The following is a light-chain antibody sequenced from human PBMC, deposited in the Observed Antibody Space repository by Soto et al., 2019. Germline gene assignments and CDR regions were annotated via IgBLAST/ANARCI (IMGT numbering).Light chain of an antibody. Sequence: QSALTQPASVSGSTGQSITISCTGTSSDVGGYNYVSWYQQHPGKAPKLMIYDVSNRPSGVSNRFSGSKSGNTASLTISGLQAEDEADYYCSSYTSSSTLVFGGGTKQTVL. CDR3: SSYTSSSTLV. V-gene: IGLV2-14*01. CDR1: SSDVGGYNY. J-gene: IGLJ2*01. CDR2: DVS.